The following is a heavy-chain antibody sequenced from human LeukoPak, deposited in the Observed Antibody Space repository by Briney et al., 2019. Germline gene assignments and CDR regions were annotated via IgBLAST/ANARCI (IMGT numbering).Heavy chain of an antibody. CDR2: ISYDGSNK. J-gene: IGHJ4*02. CDR1: GFTFSSYA. Sequence: GRSLRLSCAASGFTFSSYAMHWVRQAPGKGLEWVAVISYDGSNKYYADSVKGRFTISRDNSKNTLYLQMNSLRAEDTAVYYCAREGVSSDYPLGYWGQGTLVTVSS. CDR3: AREGVSSDYPLGY. D-gene: IGHD4-17*01. V-gene: IGHV3-30-3*01.